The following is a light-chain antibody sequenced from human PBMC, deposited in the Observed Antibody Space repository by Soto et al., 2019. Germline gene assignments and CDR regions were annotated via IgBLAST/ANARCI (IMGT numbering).Light chain of an antibody. CDR1: QSISSYS. V-gene: IGKV3-20*01. CDR3: HYGNSPPWT. Sequence: EVVLTQSPGTLSLSPGEGATLSCRASQSISSYSLAWYQQKPGQAPRLLISGASSRATGVPDRFSVSGSGTDFTLSIRSLEPEDFAVYYCHYGNSPPWTFGQGTMVDIK. CDR2: GAS. J-gene: IGKJ1*01.